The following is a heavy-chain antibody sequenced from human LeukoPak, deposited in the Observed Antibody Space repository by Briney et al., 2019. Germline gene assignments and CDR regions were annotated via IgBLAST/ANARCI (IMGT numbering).Heavy chain of an antibody. D-gene: IGHD3-3*01. J-gene: IGHJ6*02. Sequence: GGSLRLSCTASGFTVRSSYMSWVRQAPGKGLEWVSSISSSSSYIYYADSVKGRFTISRDNAKNSLYLQMNSLRAEDTAVYYCARAYDFWSGYPHYYYYGMDVWGQGTTVTVSS. V-gene: IGHV3-21*01. CDR3: ARAYDFWSGYPHYYYYGMDV. CDR2: ISSSSSYI. CDR1: GFTVRSSY.